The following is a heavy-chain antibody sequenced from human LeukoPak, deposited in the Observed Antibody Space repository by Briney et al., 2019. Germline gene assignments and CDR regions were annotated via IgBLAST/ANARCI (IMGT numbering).Heavy chain of an antibody. D-gene: IGHD6-19*01. CDR3: ARESSGWYPIDY. Sequence: GGSLRLSCAASGLTFSNYNMNWVRQAPGKGLVWVSRINSDGSSTSYADSVKGRFTISRDNAKNTLYLQMNSLRAEDTAVYYCARESSGWYPIDYWGQGTLVTVSS. V-gene: IGHV3-74*01. CDR2: INSDGSST. J-gene: IGHJ4*02. CDR1: GLTFSNYN.